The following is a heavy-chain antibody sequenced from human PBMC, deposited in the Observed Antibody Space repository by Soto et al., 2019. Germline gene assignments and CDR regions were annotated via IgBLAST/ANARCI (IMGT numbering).Heavy chain of an antibody. D-gene: IGHD6-6*01. Sequence: QVPLVQSGAEVKKPGASVKVSCKASAYTFTSYGISWVRQAPGQGLEWMGWISAYNGNTDYAQKLQGRVTMTTDTSTSTDYMELRSLRSDDTAVYYCARVVESSSGIYYYYYYMDVWGKGTTVTVSS. CDR1: AYTFTSYG. CDR2: ISAYNGNT. J-gene: IGHJ6*03. V-gene: IGHV1-18*01. CDR3: ARVVESSSGIYYYYYYMDV.